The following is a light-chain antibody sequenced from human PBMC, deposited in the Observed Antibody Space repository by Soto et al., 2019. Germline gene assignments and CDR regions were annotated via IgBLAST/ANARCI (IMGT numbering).Light chain of an antibody. CDR1: SSDIGDYNF. CDR3: TSWTTSTTMI. V-gene: IGLV2-14*03. J-gene: IGLJ2*01. Sequence: QSALTQPASVSGSPGQSITISCTGTSSDIGDYNFVSWYQQHPGKAPKLMLYDVNIRPSGVSNRFSGSKSGNTASLTISGPQAEDEADYYCTSWTTSTTMIFGGGTKVTVL. CDR2: DVN.